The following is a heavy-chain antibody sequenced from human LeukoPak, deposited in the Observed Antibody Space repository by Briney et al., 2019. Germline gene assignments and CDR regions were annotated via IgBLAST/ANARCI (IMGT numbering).Heavy chain of an antibody. V-gene: IGHV4-34*01. CDR2: INHSGST. D-gene: IGHD3-10*01. J-gene: IGHJ4*02. Sequence: PSETLSLTCAVYGGSFSGYYWSWIRQPQGKGLEWIGEINHSGSTNYNPSLKSRVTISVDTSKNQFSLKLSSVTAADTAVYYCAIYGSGSYYKDYWGQGTPVTVSS. CDR1: GGSFSGYY. CDR3: AIYGSGSYYKDY.